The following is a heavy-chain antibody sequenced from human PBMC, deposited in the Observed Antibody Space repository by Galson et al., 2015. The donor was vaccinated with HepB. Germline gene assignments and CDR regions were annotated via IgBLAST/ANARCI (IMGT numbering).Heavy chain of an antibody. D-gene: IGHD3/OR15-3a*01. V-gene: IGHV3-23*01. CDR2: VSGSDNST. J-gene: IGHJ4*02. CDR3: ARGQFDFWTGYRVGFGY. Sequence: SLRLSCAASGFTFTNYVMSWVRQAPGKGLEWVSTVSGSDNSTNYADPVNGRFTVSRDNSKNTLYLQMNSLRAEDTALYYCARGQFDFWTGYRVGFGYWGQGILVTVSS. CDR1: GFTFTNYV.